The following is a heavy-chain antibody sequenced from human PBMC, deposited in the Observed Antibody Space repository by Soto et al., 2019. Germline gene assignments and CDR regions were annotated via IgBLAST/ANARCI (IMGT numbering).Heavy chain of an antibody. CDR2: IRNKANSYAT. V-gene: IGHV3-73*01. Sequence: LRLSCAASGFTFSGSSVHWVRQASGKGLEWVGRIRNKANSYATAYAASVRGRFTISRDDSKNTAFLQMNSLNTEDTAVYYCISHSPEDMIRTWGQGTLVTVSS. CDR1: GFTFSGSS. J-gene: IGHJ4*02. D-gene: IGHD2-15*01. CDR3: ISHSPEDMIRT.